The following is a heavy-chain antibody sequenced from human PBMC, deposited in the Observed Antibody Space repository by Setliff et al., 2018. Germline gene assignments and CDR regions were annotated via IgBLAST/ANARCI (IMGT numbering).Heavy chain of an antibody. J-gene: IGHJ4*02. CDR3: ARDLSGRSDY. CDR2: IKQDGSEK. CDR1: GFTFSNFP. V-gene: IGHV3-7*01. D-gene: IGHD3-3*01. Sequence: GGSLRLSCAASGFTFSNFPMSWVRQAPGKGLEWVANIKQDGSEKYYVDSVKGRFTISRDNAKNTLYLQMNSLRAEDTAVYYCARDLSGRSDYWGQGTLVTVSS.